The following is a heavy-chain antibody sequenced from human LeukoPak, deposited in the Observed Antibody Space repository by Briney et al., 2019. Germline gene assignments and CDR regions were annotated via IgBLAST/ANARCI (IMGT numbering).Heavy chain of an antibody. CDR3: TKRSRGYYDY. CDR1: GFTFDDYG. V-gene: IGHV3-23*03. D-gene: IGHD3-10*01. Sequence: PGGSLRLSCAASGFTFDDYGMSWVRQAPGKGLEWVSVVYSGNDGTNYADSVRGRFTISRDDSKNMVYLQMNNLRLEDAAVYYCTKRSRGYYDYWGQGTLVTVSS. CDR2: VYSGNDGT. J-gene: IGHJ4*02.